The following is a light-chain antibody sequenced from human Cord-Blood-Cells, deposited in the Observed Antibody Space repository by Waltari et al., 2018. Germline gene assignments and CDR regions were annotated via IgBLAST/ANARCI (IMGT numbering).Light chain of an antibody. J-gene: IGLJ2*01. V-gene: IGLV3-1*01. Sequence: SYELTQPPSVSVSPGQTASITCSGDKLGDKYACWYQQKPGQSPVLVIYQDSKRPSGIPGRLSGYNSGNTATLTISGTQAMDEADYYCQAWDSSTVVFGGGTKLAVL. CDR2: QDS. CDR1: KLGDKY. CDR3: QAWDSSTVV.